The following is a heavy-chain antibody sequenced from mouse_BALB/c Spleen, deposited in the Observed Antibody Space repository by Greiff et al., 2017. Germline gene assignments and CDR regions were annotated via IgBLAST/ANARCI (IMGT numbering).Heavy chain of an antibody. CDR2: IWGDGST. D-gene: IGHD3-1*01. Sequence: VQLQQSGPGLVAPSQSLSITCTVSGFSLTGYGVNWVRQPPGKGLEWLGMIWGDGSTDYNSALKSRLSISKDNSKSQVFLKMNSLQTDDTARYYCARQLGLRGFAYWGQGTLVTVSA. CDR3: ARQLGLRGFAY. V-gene: IGHV2-6-7*01. J-gene: IGHJ3*01. CDR1: GFSLTGYG.